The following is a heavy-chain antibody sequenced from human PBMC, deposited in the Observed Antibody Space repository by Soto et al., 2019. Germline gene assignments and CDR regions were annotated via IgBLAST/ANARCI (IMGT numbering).Heavy chain of an antibody. Sequence: GGSLRLSCAASGFTFSGSAMHWVRQASGKGLEWVGRIRSKANSYATAYAASVKGRFTISRDDSKNTAYLQMNSLKTEDTAVYYCTRRTIVATTLEDYWGQGTLVTVSS. CDR3: TRRTIVATTLEDY. D-gene: IGHD5-12*01. J-gene: IGHJ4*02. V-gene: IGHV3-73*01. CDR2: IRSKANSYAT. CDR1: GFTFSGSA.